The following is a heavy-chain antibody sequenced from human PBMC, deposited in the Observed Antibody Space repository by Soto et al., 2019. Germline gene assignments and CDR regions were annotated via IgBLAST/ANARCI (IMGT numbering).Heavy chain of an antibody. CDR2: IYYMGRT. V-gene: IGHV4-59*01. D-gene: IGHD1-26*01. Sequence: QVQLQESGPGLVKPSETLSLTCTVGSISTYYWNWIRQPPGKGLEWIGYIYYMGRTNYNPSLKSRVTMSIDTYKNQFSLKLSSVTAADTAVYYCARDPVGVTHFDYWGQGALVTVSP. CDR3: ARDPVGVTHFDY. CDR1: SISTYY. J-gene: IGHJ4*02.